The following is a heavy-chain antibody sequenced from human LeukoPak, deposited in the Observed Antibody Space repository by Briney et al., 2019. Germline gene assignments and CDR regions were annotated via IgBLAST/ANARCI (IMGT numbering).Heavy chain of an antibody. CDR2: IIPILGIA. Sequence: AAVKVSCKASGGTFSSYTISWVRQAPGQGLDWMGRIIPILGIANYAQKFQGRVTITADKSTSTAYMELSSLRSEDTAVYYCARDPYYYESSGYSDYWGQGTLVTVSS. CDR3: ARDPYYYESSGYSDY. J-gene: IGHJ4*02. V-gene: IGHV1-69*04. D-gene: IGHD3-22*01. CDR1: GGTFSSYT.